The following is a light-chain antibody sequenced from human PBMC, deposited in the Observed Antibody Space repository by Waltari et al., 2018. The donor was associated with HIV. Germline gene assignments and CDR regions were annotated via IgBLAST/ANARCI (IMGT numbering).Light chain of an antibody. V-gene: IGLV1-40*01. Sequence: QSVLTQPPSVSGAPGQRVTISCTGSSPNIGAVYAVHWYQQLPGTPPKLLIYGNSERPSGFPDRFSGSKAGTSASLASSGLQPDDETDYYCQSYDRSLSNWVFGGGTKLTVL. CDR2: GNS. J-gene: IGLJ3*02. CDR1: SPNIGAVYA. CDR3: QSYDRSLSNWV.